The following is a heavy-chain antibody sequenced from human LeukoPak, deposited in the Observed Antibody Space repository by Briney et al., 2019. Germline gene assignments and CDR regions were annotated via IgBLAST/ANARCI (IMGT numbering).Heavy chain of an antibody. V-gene: IGHV3-48*03. CDR1: GFTFSSYE. D-gene: IGHD1-14*01. CDR2: ISSSGSTI. Sequence: GGSLGPACAASGFTFSSYEMNWVRQAPGKGLEWVSYISSSGSTIYYADSVKGRFTISRDNAKNSLYLQMNSLRAEDTAVYYCARGGVVAGTNHYYYGMDVWGQGTTVTVSS. CDR3: ARGGVVAGTNHYYYGMDV. J-gene: IGHJ6*02.